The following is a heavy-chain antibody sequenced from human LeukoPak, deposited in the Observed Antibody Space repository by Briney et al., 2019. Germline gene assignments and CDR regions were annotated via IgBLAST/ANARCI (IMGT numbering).Heavy chain of an antibody. Sequence: ASVKVSCKASGYTFTGYYMHWGRQAPGQGLEWMGWINPNSGGTNYAQKFQGRVTMTRDTSISTAYMELSRLRSDDTAVYYCARTYYYDSSGYPAADPWGQGTLVTVSS. D-gene: IGHD3-22*01. CDR1: GYTFTGYY. CDR2: INPNSGGT. CDR3: ARTYYYDSSGYPAADP. V-gene: IGHV1-2*02. J-gene: IGHJ5*02.